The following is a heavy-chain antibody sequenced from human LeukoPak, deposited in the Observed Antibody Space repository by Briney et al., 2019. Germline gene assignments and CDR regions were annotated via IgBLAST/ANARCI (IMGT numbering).Heavy chain of an antibody. D-gene: IGHD3-3*01. CDR2: ISGSGGST. V-gene: IGHV3-23*01. CDR1: GFTFSSYA. CDR3: AKSLPEPYYDFWSGYYTLEYFQH. J-gene: IGHJ1*01. Sequence: GGSLRLSCAASGFTFSSYAMSWVRQAPGKGLEWVSAISGSGGSTYYADSVKGRFTISRDNSKNTLYLQMNSLRAEDTAVYYCAKSLPEPYYDFWSGYYTLEYFQHWGQGTLVTVYS.